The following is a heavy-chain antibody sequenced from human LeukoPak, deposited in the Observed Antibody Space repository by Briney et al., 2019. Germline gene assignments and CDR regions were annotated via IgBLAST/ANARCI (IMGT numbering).Heavy chain of an antibody. J-gene: IGHJ4*02. CDR1: GFIFTNYF. CDR3: ATDRGWRTSGYYLYYFEY. D-gene: IGHD3-3*01. Sequence: GGSLRLSCAASGFIFTNYFMSWLRQAPGKGLEWVASIKHDGSEKYYVDSVRGRFTISRDNTMNSLYLQMSSLRAEDTAVYYCATDRGWRTSGYYLYYFEYWDQGTLVTYSS. V-gene: IGHV3-7*01. CDR2: IKHDGSEK.